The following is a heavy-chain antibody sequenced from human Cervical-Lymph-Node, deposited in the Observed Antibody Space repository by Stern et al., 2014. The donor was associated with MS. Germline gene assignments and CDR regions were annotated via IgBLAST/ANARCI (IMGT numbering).Heavy chain of an antibody. CDR2: ISAYNGDT. D-gene: IGHD3-22*01. CDR3: ARDIQVVRGSIWWFDP. V-gene: IGHV1-18*01. J-gene: IGHJ5*02. CDR1: GYVFTSYG. Sequence: QVQLVQSEAEVKKPGASVKVYCQTSGYVFTSYGISWVRQAPGQGLEWMGWISAYNGDTEYAQNLQGRVTMTIDTSTDTAYMELRSLRYNDTAVYYCARDIQVVRGSIWWFDPWGQGTLITVSS.